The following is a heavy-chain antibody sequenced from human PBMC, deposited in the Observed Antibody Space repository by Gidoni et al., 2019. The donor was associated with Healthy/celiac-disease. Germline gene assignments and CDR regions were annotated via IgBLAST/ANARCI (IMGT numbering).Heavy chain of an antibody. D-gene: IGHD5-18*01. J-gene: IGHJ4*02. CDR2: IYYSGST. CDR1: GGSISSSSYY. Sequence: QLQLQESGPGLVKPSETLSLTCTVSGGSISSSSYYWGWIRQPPGKGLEWIGSIYYSGSTYYNPSLKSRVTISVDTSKNQFSLKLSSVTAADTAVYYCARRGTAMGRFDYWGQGTLVTVSS. CDR3: ARRGTAMGRFDY. V-gene: IGHV4-39*01.